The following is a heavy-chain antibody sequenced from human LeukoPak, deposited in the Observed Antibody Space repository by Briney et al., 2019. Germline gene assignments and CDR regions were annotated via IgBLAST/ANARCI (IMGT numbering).Heavy chain of an antibody. D-gene: IGHD3-9*01. J-gene: IGHJ4*02. CDR2: ISNDDHKT. V-gene: IGHV3-11*01. Sequence: GGSLRLPCATSGFTFSDYYMGWIRQAPGKGLEWISYISNDDHKTYYADSVRGRFTISRDNFKNSLYLQMIRLRADDTALYYCARALTRYDVLTGYSAFDYWGQGSLVTVTS. CDR3: ARALTRYDVLTGYSAFDY. CDR1: GFTFSDYY.